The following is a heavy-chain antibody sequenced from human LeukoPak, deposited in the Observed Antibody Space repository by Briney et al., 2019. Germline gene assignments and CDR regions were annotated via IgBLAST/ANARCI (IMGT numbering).Heavy chain of an antibody. CDR2: IIPIFGTA. V-gene: IGHV1-69*13. CDR1: GGTFRSYA. J-gene: IGHJ6*03. D-gene: IGHD2-2*01. Sequence: ASVKVSCKASGGTFRSYAISWVRQAPGQGLEWMGGIIPIFGTANYAQKFQGRVTITADESTSTAYMELSSLRSEDTAVYYCARERPYCSSTSCYLDYYYMDVWGKGTTVTVSS. CDR3: ARERPYCSSTSCYLDYYYMDV.